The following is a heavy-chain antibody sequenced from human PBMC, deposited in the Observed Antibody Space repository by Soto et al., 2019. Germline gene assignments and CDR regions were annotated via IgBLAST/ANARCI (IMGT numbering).Heavy chain of an antibody. CDR2: INPNSGGT. J-gene: IGHJ4*02. CDR1: GYTFTGYY. CDR3: ARGGGGSRNQISSSGDY. D-gene: IGHD6-6*01. V-gene: IGHV1-2*02. Sequence: QVQLVQSGAEVKKPGASVKVSCKASGYTFTGYYMHWVRQAPGQGLEWMGWINPNSGGTNYAQKFQGRVTMTRDTSISTAYMELSRLRSDDTAVYYCARGGGGSRNQISSSGDYWGQGTLVTVSS.